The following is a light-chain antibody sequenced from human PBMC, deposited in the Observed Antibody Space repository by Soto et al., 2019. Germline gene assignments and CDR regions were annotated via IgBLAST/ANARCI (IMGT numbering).Light chain of an antibody. V-gene: IGKV1-9*01. Sequence: DIQLTQSPSFLSASVGDRITLSCRASQGISTCLAWYQEQPGKAPKLLIHTASTLQSGVPSRFSGSGSGTEFTLTLSSLQPEDFAIYYCQQRRGYPITFGQVTRLETK. CDR3: QQRRGYPIT. CDR1: QGISTC. J-gene: IGKJ5*01. CDR2: TAS.